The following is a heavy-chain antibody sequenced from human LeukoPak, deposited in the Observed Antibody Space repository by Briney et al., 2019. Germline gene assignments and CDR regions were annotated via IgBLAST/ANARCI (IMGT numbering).Heavy chain of an antibody. Sequence: ASVKVSCKGSGYPFSIYDVNWVRQAPGQGLEWMGWMNPNGISAGYAQKFQDRVTMTMNTSINTAYMELSSLRSEDTAVYYCARGRMSTLWGQGTLVTVSS. D-gene: IGHD2-2*01. V-gene: IGHV1-8*01. CDR2: MNPNGISA. CDR3: ARGRMSTL. CDR1: GYPFSIYD. J-gene: IGHJ4*02.